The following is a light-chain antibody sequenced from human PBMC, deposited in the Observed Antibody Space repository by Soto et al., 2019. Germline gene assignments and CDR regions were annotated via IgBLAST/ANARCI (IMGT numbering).Light chain of an antibody. CDR3: QQYNSYS. V-gene: IGKV1-5*03. J-gene: IGKJ1*01. CDR2: KAS. Sequence: DIQMTQSPSTLSGSVGDRVTITCRASQTISSWLAWYQQKPGKAPKLLIYKASTLKSGVPSRFSGSGSGTDFTLTISGLQPEDFATYYCQQYNSYSFGQGTKVDIK. CDR1: QTISSW.